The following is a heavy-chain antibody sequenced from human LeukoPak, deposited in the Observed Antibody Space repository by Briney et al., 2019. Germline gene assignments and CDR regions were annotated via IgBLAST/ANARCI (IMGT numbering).Heavy chain of an antibody. CDR3: ARESVSGSSFDL. Sequence: GGSLRLSCAASGFTFSSYAMSWVRQAPGKGLEWVALTSYDDFNKYYADSVKGRFTISRDNSKNTLYLQMISLRAEDTALYYCARESVSGSSFDLWGQGTLVTVSS. J-gene: IGHJ5*02. V-gene: IGHV3-30-3*01. CDR1: GFTFSSYA. D-gene: IGHD5-12*01. CDR2: TSYDDFNK.